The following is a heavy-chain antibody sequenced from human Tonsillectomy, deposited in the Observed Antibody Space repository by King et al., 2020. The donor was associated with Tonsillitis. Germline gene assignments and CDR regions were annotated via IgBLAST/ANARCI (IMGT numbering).Heavy chain of an antibody. D-gene: IGHD3-3*01. V-gene: IGHV3-7*01. Sequence: EVQLVESGGGLVQPGGSLRLSCAASGFTFSSYWMSWVRQAPGKGLEWVANIKQDGSEKYYVDSVKGRFTISRDNAKNSLYLQMNSLRAEDTAVYYCASTTYYDFWSGYKNYYYYGMDVWGQGTTVTVSS. J-gene: IGHJ6*02. CDR1: GFTFSSYW. CDR2: IKQDGSEK. CDR3: ASTTYYDFWSGYKNYYYYGMDV.